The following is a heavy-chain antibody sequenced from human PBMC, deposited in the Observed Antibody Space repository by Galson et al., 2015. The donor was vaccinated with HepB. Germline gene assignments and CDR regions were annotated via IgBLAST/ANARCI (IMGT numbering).Heavy chain of an antibody. CDR2: INSGSTSI. V-gene: IGHV3-21*06. CDR3: ARGGGSFGY. Sequence: SLRLSCAASGFSFSDSAMNWVRQAPGKGLEWVSSINSGSTSIHYADSLRGRVTISRDYTKNSLYLQMNSLQVEDTAVYYCARGGGSFGYWGQGTLVTVSS. D-gene: IGHD1-26*01. CDR1: GFSFSDSA. J-gene: IGHJ4*02.